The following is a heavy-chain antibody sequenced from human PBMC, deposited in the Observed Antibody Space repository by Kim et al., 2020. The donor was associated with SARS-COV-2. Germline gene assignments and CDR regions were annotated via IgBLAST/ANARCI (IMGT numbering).Heavy chain of an antibody. CDR2: IYYSGST. CDR3: ARHKNFWSGYLAWFDP. CDR1: GGSISSSSYY. J-gene: IGHJ5*02. Sequence: SETLSLTCTVSGGSISSSSYYWGWIRQPPGKGLEWIGSIYYSGSTYYNPSLKSRVTISVDTSKNQFSLKLSSVTAADTAVYYCARHKNFWSGYLAWFDPWGQGTLVTVSS. V-gene: IGHV4-39*01. D-gene: IGHD3-3*01.